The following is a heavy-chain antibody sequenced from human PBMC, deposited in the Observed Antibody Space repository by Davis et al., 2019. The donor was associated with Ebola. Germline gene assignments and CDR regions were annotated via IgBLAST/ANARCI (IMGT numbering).Heavy chain of an antibody. Sequence: ASVKVSCKASGYTFTSYYMYWVRQAPGQGLEWMGIINPSGGSTSYAQKFQGRVTITRDTSASTAYMELSSLRSKDTAVYYCASDYGDYGEGHFDYWGQGTLVTVSS. CDR1: GYTFTSYY. CDR3: ASDYGDYGEGHFDY. V-gene: IGHV1-46*01. D-gene: IGHD4-17*01. J-gene: IGHJ4*02. CDR2: INPSGGST.